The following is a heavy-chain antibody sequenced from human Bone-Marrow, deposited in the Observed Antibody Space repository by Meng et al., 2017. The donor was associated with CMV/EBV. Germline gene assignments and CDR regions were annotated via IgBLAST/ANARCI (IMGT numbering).Heavy chain of an antibody. CDR1: GFTFSSYS. CDR3: ARGAYCRDSSCYTSLFDF. J-gene: IGHJ4*02. V-gene: IGHV3-48*04. Sequence: GESLKISCAASGFTFSSYSMNWVRQAPGKGLEWVSYISAGSSIIYYADSVKGRFTVSRDNVKNSLYLQMNSLRAEDTAIYYCARGAYCRDSSCYTSLFDFWGQGARVTGSS. CDR2: ISAGSSII. D-gene: IGHD2-2*02.